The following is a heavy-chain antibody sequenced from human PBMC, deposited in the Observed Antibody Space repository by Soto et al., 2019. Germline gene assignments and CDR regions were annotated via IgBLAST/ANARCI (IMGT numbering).Heavy chain of an antibody. Sequence: PSETLSLTCTVSGCSISSSSYYWGWIRQPPGKGLEWIGSIYYSGSTYYNPSLKSRVTISVDTSKNQFSLKLSSVTAADTAVYYCARGPPGIAVAGMFDYWGQGTLVTVSS. CDR1: GCSISSSSYY. CDR3: ARGPPGIAVAGMFDY. J-gene: IGHJ4*02. CDR2: IYYSGST. V-gene: IGHV4-39*07. D-gene: IGHD6-19*01.